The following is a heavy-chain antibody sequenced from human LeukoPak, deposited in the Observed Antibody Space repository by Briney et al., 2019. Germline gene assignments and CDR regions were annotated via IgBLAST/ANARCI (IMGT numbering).Heavy chain of an antibody. J-gene: IGHJ6*02. V-gene: IGHV3-43*01. CDR3: AKDIGYPYYYGMDV. D-gene: IGHD5-12*01. CDR1: GFTFDDYT. CDR2: ISWDGGST. Sequence: GGSLRLSCAASGFTFDDYTMHWVRQAPGKGLEWVSLISWDGGSTYYADSVKGRFTISRDNSENSLYLQMNSLRTEDTALYYCAKDIGYPYYYGMDVWGQGTTVTVSS.